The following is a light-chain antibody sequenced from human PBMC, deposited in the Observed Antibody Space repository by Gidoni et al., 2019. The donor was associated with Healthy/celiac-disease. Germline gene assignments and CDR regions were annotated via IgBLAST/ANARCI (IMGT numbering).Light chain of an antibody. CDR1: QSVSSY. CDR3: QQRSNWPPGLT. CDR2: DAS. Sequence: EIVLTQSPATLSLSPGARATLAFRASQSVSSYLAWYQQNPGQAPRLLIYDASNKATGIPARFSGSGSGTDFTLTISSLETEDFAVYYCQQRSNWPPGLTFGGGTKVEIK. V-gene: IGKV3-11*01. J-gene: IGKJ4*01.